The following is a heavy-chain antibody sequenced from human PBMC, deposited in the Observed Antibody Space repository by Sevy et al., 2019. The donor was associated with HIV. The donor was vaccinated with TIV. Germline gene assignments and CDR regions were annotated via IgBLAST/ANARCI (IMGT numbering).Heavy chain of an antibody. Sequence: ASVKVSCKVSGYTLSQLSMHWVRQAPGKGLEWMGSFDPEDGETLYAQKLQGRVTMTEDTSIDTAYMELNSLRSEDTAVYYCATTKDYYESSGGPFDYWGQGTLVTVSS. V-gene: IGHV1-24*01. CDR3: ATTKDYYESSGGPFDY. CDR2: FDPEDGET. D-gene: IGHD3-22*01. J-gene: IGHJ4*02. CDR1: GYTLSQLS.